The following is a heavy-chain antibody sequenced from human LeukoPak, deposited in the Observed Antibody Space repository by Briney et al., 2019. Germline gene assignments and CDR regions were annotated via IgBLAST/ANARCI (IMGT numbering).Heavy chain of an antibody. Sequence: GGSLRLSCAASGFTFSSYGMHWVRQAPGKGLEWVAVISYDGSNKYYADSVKGRFTISRDNSKNTLYLQMNNLRAEDTAVYYCAKASSYSSGWLYYFDYWGQGTLVTVSS. D-gene: IGHD6-19*01. CDR3: AKASSYSSGWLYYFDY. V-gene: IGHV3-30*18. CDR1: GFTFSSYG. J-gene: IGHJ4*02. CDR2: ISYDGSNK.